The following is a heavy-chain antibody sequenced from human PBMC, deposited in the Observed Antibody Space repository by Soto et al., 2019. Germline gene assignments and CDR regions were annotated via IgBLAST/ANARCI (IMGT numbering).Heavy chain of an antibody. CDR1: GFTFSSYA. CDR2: ISGSGGST. CDR3: GKDVCYGSVSYFYCMDV. D-gene: IGHD3-10*01. Sequence: GGSLRLSCAASGFTFSSYAMSWVRQAPGKGLEWVSAISGSGGSTYYADSVKGRFTISRDNSKNTMDLQMNSLRAEDTAVYYCGKDVCYGSVSYFYCMDVWGKGTTVTVS. V-gene: IGHV3-23*01. J-gene: IGHJ6*04.